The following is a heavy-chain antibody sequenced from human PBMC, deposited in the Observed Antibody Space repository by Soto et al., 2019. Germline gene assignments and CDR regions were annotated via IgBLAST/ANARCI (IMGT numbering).Heavy chain of an antibody. CDR2: IYHSGTT. Sequence: QVQLQESGPGLVKPSGALSLTCAVSGIPISSSSWWSWVRQPPGKGLEWIGEIYHSGTTSYNPSLKSRVTISLDKSKSQLSLKVSSVTAADTAVYYCARGDGSGSYGYWGQGTLVSVSS. J-gene: IGHJ4*02. V-gene: IGHV4-4*02. D-gene: IGHD3-10*01. CDR1: GIPISSSSW. CDR3: ARGDGSGSYGY.